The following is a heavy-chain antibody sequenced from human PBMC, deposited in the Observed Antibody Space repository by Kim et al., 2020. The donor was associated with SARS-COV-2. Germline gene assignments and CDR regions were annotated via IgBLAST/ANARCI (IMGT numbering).Heavy chain of an antibody. CDR3: AKDAGGITMIVVVTFDY. J-gene: IGHJ4*02. D-gene: IGHD3-22*01. Sequence: GKGRFTISRDNSKNTLYLQMNSLRAEDTAVYYCAKDAGGITMIVVVTFDYWGPGTLVTVSS. V-gene: IGHV3-23*01.